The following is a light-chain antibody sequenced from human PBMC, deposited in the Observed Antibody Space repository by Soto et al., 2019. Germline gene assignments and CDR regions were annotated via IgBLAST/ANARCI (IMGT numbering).Light chain of an antibody. Sequence: DIQMTQSPSTLSASVGDRVTITCRASHSISSWLAWYQQKPGKAPKLLIYDASSLESGVPSRFSGSGSGTEFTLTISSLQPDDFSTYYCQQYSSFRTFGQGTQVELK. CDR1: HSISSW. V-gene: IGKV1-5*01. CDR2: DAS. J-gene: IGKJ1*01. CDR3: QQYSSFRT.